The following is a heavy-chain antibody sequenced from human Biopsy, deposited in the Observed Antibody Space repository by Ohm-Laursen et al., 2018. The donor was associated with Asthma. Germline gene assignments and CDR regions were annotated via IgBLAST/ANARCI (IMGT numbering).Heavy chain of an antibody. J-gene: IGHJ6*02. Sequence: ETLSLTCTVSGGSMTPTSHYWDWIRQAPGKGLEWIGYISYGGKTSYNPSLKNRVTISRDPSKNQLSLRLTSVTAADTAVYFCARRITIFGVVQKDHGMDAWGQGTTVIVSS. V-gene: IGHV4-39*01. D-gene: IGHD3-3*01. CDR2: ISYGGKT. CDR3: ARRITIFGVVQKDHGMDA. CDR1: GGSMTPTSHY.